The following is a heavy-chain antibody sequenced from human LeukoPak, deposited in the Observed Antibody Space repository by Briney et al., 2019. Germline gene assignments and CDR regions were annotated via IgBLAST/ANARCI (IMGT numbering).Heavy chain of an antibody. V-gene: IGHV4-30-4*08. J-gene: IGHJ4*02. CDR3: ARGRGAEGY. CDR2: IYYSGST. Sequence: TSQTLSLTCTVSGGSISSGDYYWSWIRQPPGKGLEWIGYIYYSGSTYYNPYLKSRVTISVDTSKNQLSLKMSSVTAANTDVYYCARGRGAEGYWGQGTLVTVSS. D-gene: IGHD1-14*01. CDR1: GGSISSGDYY.